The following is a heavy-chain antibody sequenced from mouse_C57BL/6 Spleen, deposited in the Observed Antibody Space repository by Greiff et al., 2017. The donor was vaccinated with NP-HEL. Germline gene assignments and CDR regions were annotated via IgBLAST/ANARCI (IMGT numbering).Heavy chain of an antibody. J-gene: IGHJ1*03. D-gene: IGHD1-1*01. V-gene: IGHV1-59*01. CDR2: IDPSDSYT. CDR3: ARSYYGSSYPWYFDV. CDR1: GYTFTSYW. Sequence: VKLQQPGAELVRPGTSVKLSCKASGYTFTSYWMHWVKQRPGQGLEWIGVIDPSDSYTNYNQKFKGKATLTVDTSSSTAYMQLSSLTSEDSAVYYCARSYYGSSYPWYFDVWGTGTTVTVSS.